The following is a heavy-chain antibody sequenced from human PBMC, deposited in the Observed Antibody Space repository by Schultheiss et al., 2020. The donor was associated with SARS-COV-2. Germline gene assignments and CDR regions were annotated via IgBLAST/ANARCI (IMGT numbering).Heavy chain of an antibody. CDR2: IWYDGSNK. D-gene: IGHD3-3*01. J-gene: IGHJ4*02. Sequence: GGSLRLSCAASGFTFSSYGMHWVRQAPGKGLEWVAVIWYDGSNKYYADSVKGRFTISRDNSKNTLYLRMNSLRAEDTAVYYCARDFTIFGVVTTQPLDYWGQGTLVTVSS. CDR3: ARDFTIFGVVTTQPLDY. CDR1: GFTFSSYG. V-gene: IGHV3-30*19.